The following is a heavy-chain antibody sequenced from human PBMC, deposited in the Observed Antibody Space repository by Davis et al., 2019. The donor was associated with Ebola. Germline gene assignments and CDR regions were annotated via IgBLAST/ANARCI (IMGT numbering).Heavy chain of an antibody. CDR2: IYYSGST. Sequence: PSETLSLTCTVSGGSVSSGSYYWSWIRQPPGKGLEWIGYIYYSGSTNYNPSLKSRVTISVDTSKNQFSLKLSSVTAADTAVYYCASIEIGDDILTGSNYGMDVWGKGTTVTVSS. V-gene: IGHV4-61*01. D-gene: IGHD3-9*01. J-gene: IGHJ6*04. CDR3: ASIEIGDDILTGSNYGMDV. CDR1: GGSVSSGSYY.